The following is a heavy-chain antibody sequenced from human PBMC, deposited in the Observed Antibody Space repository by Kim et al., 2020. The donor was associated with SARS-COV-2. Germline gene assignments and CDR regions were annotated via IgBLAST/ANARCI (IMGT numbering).Heavy chain of an antibody. CDR3: ARDPPSSSSSH. J-gene: IGHJ4*02. CDR2: T. V-gene: IGHV3-53*04. Sequence: TYYADSVKGRFTISRHNSKNTLYLQMNSLRAEDTAVYYCARDPPSSSSSHWGQGTLVTVSS. D-gene: IGHD6-6*01.